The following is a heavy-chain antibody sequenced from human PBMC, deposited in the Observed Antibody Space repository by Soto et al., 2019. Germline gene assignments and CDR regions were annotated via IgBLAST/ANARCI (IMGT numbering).Heavy chain of an antibody. CDR3: ARGVKQWTVGLGGVPYYFDY. V-gene: IGHV4-34*01. CDR1: GGSFSGYY. J-gene: IGHJ4*02. Sequence: QVQLQQWGAGLLKPSETLSLTCAVYGGSFSGYYWSWIRQPPAKGLEWIGEVHHRGSTNYNPSLKSRVTLSVDTSKNQFSLKLSSVTAADTAVYYCARGVKQWTVGLGGVPYYFDYWGPGTLGTVSS. D-gene: IGHD6-19*01. CDR2: VHHRGST.